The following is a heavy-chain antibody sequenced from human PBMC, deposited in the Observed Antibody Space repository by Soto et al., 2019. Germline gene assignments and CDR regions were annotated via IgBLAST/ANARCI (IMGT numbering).Heavy chain of an antibody. Sequence: PGGSLRLSCAASGFTFSGYWMHWVRQVPGKGLVWVSRINSDGSITGYADSVKGRFTISRENAKNTLYLQMSNLRVEDTAVYFCAHAGDYDLLTFDHWGPGTLVTVSS. CDR3: AHAGDYDLLTFDH. D-gene: IGHD4-17*01. CDR2: INSDGSIT. J-gene: IGHJ4*02. V-gene: IGHV3-74*01. CDR1: GFTFSGYW.